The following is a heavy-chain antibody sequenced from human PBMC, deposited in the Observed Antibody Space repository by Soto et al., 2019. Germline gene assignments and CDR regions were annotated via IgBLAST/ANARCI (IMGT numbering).Heavy chain of an antibody. V-gene: IGHV2-26*01. CDR2: IFSNAEK. J-gene: IGHJ5*02. D-gene: IGHD3-10*01. CDR3: TRIEKGSATYT. Sequence: QVTLKESGPVLVKPTETLTLTCTVSGFSLSNTRMVVSWIRQPPVKALEWLAHIFSNAEKSYSTSLKSRLTISKDTSKSQVVLSMTNMDPVDTATYYCTRIEKGSATYTWGQGTLVTVSS. CDR1: GFSLSNTRMV.